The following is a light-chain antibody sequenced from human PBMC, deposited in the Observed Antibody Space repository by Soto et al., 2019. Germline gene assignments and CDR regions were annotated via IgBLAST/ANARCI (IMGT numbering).Light chain of an antibody. J-gene: IGLJ2*01. CDR1: SSDVGGYNY. CDR3: SSYTRSSTVV. V-gene: IGLV2-14*01. Sequence: QSVLTQPASVSGSPGQSITISCTGTSSDVGGYNYVSWYQQHPGKAPKLMIYDVSNRPSGVSNRFSGSKSGNTASLTISGLQAEDEADYHCSSYTRSSTVVFGGGTQLTVL. CDR2: DVS.